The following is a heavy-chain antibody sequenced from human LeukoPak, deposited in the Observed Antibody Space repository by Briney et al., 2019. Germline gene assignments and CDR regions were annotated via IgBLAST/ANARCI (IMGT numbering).Heavy chain of an antibody. CDR1: GFTFSSYA. V-gene: IGHV3-30*04. Sequence: GRSLRLSCAASGFTFSSYAMHWVRQAPGKGLEWVAVISYDGSNKYYADSVKGRFTISRDNSKNTLYLQMNSLRAEDTAVYYCARDVWLRFRSASVWGQGTLVTVSS. CDR2: ISYDGSNK. CDR3: ARDVWLRFRSASV. D-gene: IGHD3-10*01. J-gene: IGHJ4*02.